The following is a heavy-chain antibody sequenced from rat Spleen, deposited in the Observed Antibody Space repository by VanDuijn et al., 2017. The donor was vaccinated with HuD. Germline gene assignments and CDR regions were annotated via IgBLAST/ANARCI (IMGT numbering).Heavy chain of an antibody. CDR3: ARPTEGIAWFAY. V-gene: IGHV5-29*01. CDR2: ITSGGSNT. Sequence: EVQLVESGGGLVQPGSPLKLSCAASGFSFSSFAMAWVRQAPKKGLEWVATITSGGSNTYYLDSVKGRFTISRDIAKSILFLEMDSLRSEDTATYYCARPTEGIAWFAYWGQGTLVTVSS. CDR1: GFSFSSFA. D-gene: IGHD1-11*01. J-gene: IGHJ3*01.